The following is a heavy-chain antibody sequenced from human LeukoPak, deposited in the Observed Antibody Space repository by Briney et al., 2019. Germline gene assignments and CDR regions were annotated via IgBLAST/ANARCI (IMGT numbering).Heavy chain of an antibody. J-gene: IGHJ4*02. Sequence: GGSLRLSCAASEFTFSSYGMHWVRQAPGKGLEWVAVISYGGSNKYYADSVKGRFTISRDNSKNTLYLQMNSLRAEDTAVYYCAKDKRGYSSSWYSHFDYWGQGTLVTVSS. CDR2: ISYGGSNK. CDR3: AKDKRGYSSSWYSHFDY. D-gene: IGHD6-13*01. V-gene: IGHV3-30*18. CDR1: EFTFSSYG.